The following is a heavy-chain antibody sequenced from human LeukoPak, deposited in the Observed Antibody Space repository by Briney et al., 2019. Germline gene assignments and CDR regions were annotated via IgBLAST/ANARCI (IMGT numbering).Heavy chain of an antibody. D-gene: IGHD4-17*01. Sequence: GSLRLSCAASGFTFSSYAMSWIRQPPGKGLEWIGEINHSGSTNYNPSLKSRVTISVDTSKNQFSLKLSSVTAADTAVYYCASINTTYGDHDYWGQGTLVTVSS. CDR1: GFTFSSYA. CDR3: ASINTTYGDHDY. J-gene: IGHJ4*02. CDR2: INHSGST. V-gene: IGHV4-34*01.